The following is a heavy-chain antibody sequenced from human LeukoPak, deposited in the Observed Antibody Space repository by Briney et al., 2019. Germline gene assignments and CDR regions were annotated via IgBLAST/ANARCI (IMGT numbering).Heavy chain of an antibody. CDR2: ISGSGGST. J-gene: IGHJ4*02. D-gene: IGHD3-22*01. Sequence: GSLRLSCAASGFTFSSYAMSWVRQAPGKGLEWVPAISGSGGSTYYADSVKGRFTISRDNSKNTLYLQMNSLRAEDTAVYYCAKDPSSGYYRSFDYWGQGTLVTVSS. CDR3: AKDPSSGYYRSFDY. V-gene: IGHV3-23*01. CDR1: GFTFSSYA.